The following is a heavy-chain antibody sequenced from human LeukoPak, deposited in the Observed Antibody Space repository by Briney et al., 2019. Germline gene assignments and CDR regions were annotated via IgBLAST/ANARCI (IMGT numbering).Heavy chain of an antibody. J-gene: IGHJ4*02. Sequence: GGSLRLSCVASGFSFSSYVMRWVRQAPGKGLEWVSSIDAGHTTYYAASVKGRFTISRDNSKNTLYLQMNSLRAEDTAVYYCAKGAVAGTFDYWGQGTLVTVSS. V-gene: IGHV3-23*01. D-gene: IGHD6-19*01. CDR3: AKGAVAGTFDY. CDR1: GFSFSSYV. CDR2: IDAGHTT.